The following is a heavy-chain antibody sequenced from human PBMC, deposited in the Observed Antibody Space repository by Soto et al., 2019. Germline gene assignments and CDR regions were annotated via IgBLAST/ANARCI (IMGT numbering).Heavy chain of an antibody. CDR2: INHSGST. V-gene: IGHV4-34*01. D-gene: IGHD3-22*01. CDR3: ASYFDDSSALGY. CDR1: GGSFSGYY. Sequence: SSETLSLTCAVYGGSFSGYYWSWIRQPPGKGLEWIGEINHSGSTNYNPSLKSRVTISVDTSKNQFSLKLSSVTAADTAVYYCASYFDDSSALGYWGQGTLVTVSS. J-gene: IGHJ4*02.